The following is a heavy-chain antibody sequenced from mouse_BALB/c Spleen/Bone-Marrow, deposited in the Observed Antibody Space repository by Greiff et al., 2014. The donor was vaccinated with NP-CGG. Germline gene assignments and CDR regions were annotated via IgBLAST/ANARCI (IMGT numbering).Heavy chain of an antibody. Sequence: EVMLVESGGGLVQPGGSLRLSCATSGFTFTDYYMSWVRQPPGKALEWLGFIRNKANGYTTEYSASVKGRFTISRDNSQSILYLQMNTLRAEDSATYYCARDRGLLRFDYWGQGTTHTVSS. CDR3: ARDRGLLRFDY. J-gene: IGHJ2*01. CDR2: IRNKANGYTT. V-gene: IGHV7-3*02. CDR1: GFTFTDYY. D-gene: IGHD2-3*01.